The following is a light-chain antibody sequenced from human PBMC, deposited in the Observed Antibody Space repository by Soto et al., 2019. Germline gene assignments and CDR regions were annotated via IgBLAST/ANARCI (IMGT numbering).Light chain of an antibody. CDR2: EVT. V-gene: IGLV2-8*01. Sequence: QSVLTQPPSASGSPGQAVAISCTGTSSDVGGYNYVSWYQQHPGKAPKLLIYEVTKRPSGVPDRFSGSKSGNTASLTVSGLQAEDEADYYCCSYGGNDNYVFRTGTKVTVL. CDR3: CSYGGNDNYV. CDR1: SSDVGGYNY. J-gene: IGLJ1*01.